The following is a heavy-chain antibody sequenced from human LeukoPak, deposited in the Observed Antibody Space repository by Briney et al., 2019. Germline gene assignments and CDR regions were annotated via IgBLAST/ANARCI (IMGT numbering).Heavy chain of an antibody. J-gene: IGHJ4*02. V-gene: IGHV6-1*01. D-gene: IGHD6-6*01. CDR3: ARSSQYFDY. Sequence: SQTLSLTCAISGDSVSSKGTAWNWLRQSPSRGLEWLGRTYYRSKWYNDYAVSVKSRITINPDTSKNQFSLQLNSVTPEDTAVYYCARSSQYFDYWGQGTLVTVSS. CDR2: TYYRSKWYN. CDR1: GDSVSSKGTA.